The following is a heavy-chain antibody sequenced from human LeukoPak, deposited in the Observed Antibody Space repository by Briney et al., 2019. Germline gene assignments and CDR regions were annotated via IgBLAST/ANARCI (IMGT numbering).Heavy chain of an antibody. J-gene: IGHJ6*02. CDR1: GFTFSSYA. CDR3: ARGYGSGSYESYYYGMDV. V-gene: IGHV3-30*01. D-gene: IGHD3-10*01. Sequence: GGSLRLSCAASGFTFSSYAMHWVRQAPGKGLEWVAVISYDGSNKYYADSVKGRFTISRDNSKNTLYLQMNSPRAEDTAVYYCARGYGSGSYESYYYGMDVWGQGTTVAVSS. CDR2: ISYDGSNK.